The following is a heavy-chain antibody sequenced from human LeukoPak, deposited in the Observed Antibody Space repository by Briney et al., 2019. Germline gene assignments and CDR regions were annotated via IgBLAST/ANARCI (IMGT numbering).Heavy chain of an antibody. D-gene: IGHD6-13*01. J-gene: IGHJ4*02. V-gene: IGHV3-30*02. CDR2: IWYDGSNK. Sequence: GGSLRLSCAASGFTFSSYGMHWVRQAPGKGLECVAVIWYDGSNKFYADSVKGRFTISRDNSKSTLYLQMNSLRAEDTAVYYCAKDRYSGLNTIDYWGQGTLVTVSS. CDR3: AKDRYSGLNTIDY. CDR1: GFTFSSYG.